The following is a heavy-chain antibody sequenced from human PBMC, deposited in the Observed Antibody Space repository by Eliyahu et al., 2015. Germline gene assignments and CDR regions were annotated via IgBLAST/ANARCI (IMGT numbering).Heavy chain of an antibody. J-gene: IGHJ4*02. CDR1: GGSISSXPYY. Sequence: QLQLQESGPGLVRPSETLSLTCSVXGGSISSXPYYWGWIRQPPGKGLEWMGCIYYSGSVYYNRSLKSRLTISVDTSKNQFSLNLGSVTAADTAVYYCARLAYSNGWHTSKDWGQGTLVTVSS. CDR3: ARLAYSNGWHTSKD. V-gene: IGHV4-39*01. CDR2: IYYSGSV. D-gene: IGHD6-19*01.